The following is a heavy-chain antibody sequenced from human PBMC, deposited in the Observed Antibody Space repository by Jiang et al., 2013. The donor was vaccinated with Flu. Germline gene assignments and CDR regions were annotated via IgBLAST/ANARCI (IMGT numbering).Heavy chain of an antibody. CDR2: ISGSSGNT. J-gene: IGHJ4*02. V-gene: IGHV3-11*06. D-gene: IGHD1-7*01. CDR3: ARGNYGIDY. CDR1: GFTFSDYY. Sequence: GLVKPGGSLRLSCAASGFTFSDYYMTWIRQAPGKGWSGFQYISGSSGNTNYADSVKGRFTISRDNAKNSLYLQMNSLRAEDTAVYYCARGNYGIDYWGQGTLVTVSS.